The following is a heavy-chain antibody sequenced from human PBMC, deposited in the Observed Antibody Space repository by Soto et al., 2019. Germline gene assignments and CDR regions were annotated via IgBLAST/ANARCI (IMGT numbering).Heavy chain of an antibody. CDR2: IIPIFGTA. D-gene: IGHD3-10*01. Sequence: SVKVSCKASGYTFTNYGVSWVRQAPGQGLEWMGGIIPIFGTANYAQKFQGRVTITADESTSTAYMELSSLRSEDTAGYYCARRGGGSGRIYSYYYVMAVWGQGTTVTVS. V-gene: IGHV1-69*13. J-gene: IGHJ6*02. CDR1: GYTFTNYG. CDR3: ARRGGGSGRIYSYYYVMAV.